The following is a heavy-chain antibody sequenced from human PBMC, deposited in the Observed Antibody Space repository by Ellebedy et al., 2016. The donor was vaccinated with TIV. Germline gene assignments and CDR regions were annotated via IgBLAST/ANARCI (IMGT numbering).Heavy chain of an antibody. CDR1: GFTFSSYS. D-gene: IGHD2-2*01. V-gene: IGHV3-21*01. J-gene: IGHJ6*03. CDR3: ARDALYCSSTSCFYMDV. Sequence: GESLKISXAASGFTFSSYSMNWVRQAPGKGLEWVSSISSSSYIYYADSVKGRFTISRDNAKNSLYLQMNSLRAEDTAVYYCARDALYCSSTSCFYMDVWGKGTTVTVSS. CDR2: ISSSSYI.